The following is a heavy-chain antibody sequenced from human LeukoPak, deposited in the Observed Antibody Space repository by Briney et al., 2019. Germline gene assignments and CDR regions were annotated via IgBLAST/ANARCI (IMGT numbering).Heavy chain of an antibody. D-gene: IGHD3-22*01. V-gene: IGHV1-46*01. CDR2: INPSGGST. J-gene: IGHJ4*02. CDR1: GYTFTIYY. Sequence: ASVTVSFKASGYTFTIYYIHWVRQAPGQGLEWMGIINPSGGSTSYAQKFQGRVTMTRDTSTSTVYMELSSLRSEDTAVYYCARDHAQTYYYDSSGYYSYWGQGTLVTVSS. CDR3: ARDHAQTYYYDSSGYYSY.